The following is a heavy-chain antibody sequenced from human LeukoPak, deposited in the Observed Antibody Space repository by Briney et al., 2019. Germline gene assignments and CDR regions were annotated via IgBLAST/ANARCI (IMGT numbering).Heavy chain of an antibody. CDR1: GFTFSSYS. CDR2: ISSSSSYI. Sequence: PGGSLRLSCAASGFTFSSYSMNWVRQAPGKGLEWVSSISSSSSYIYYADSVKGRFTISRDNAKNLLYLQMNSLRAEDTAVYYCARDSVYGSSDYFDYWGQGTLVTVSS. V-gene: IGHV3-21*01. J-gene: IGHJ4*02. D-gene: IGHD1-26*01. CDR3: ARDSVYGSSDYFDY.